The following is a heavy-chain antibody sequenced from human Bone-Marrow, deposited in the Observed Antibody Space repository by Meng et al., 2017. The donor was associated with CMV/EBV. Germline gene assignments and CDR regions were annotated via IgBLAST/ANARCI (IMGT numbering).Heavy chain of an antibody. Sequence: ASVKVSCKASGYTFTRYYMHWVRQAPGQGLEWLGWINTNSGGTNYAQKFQVRVTMTRDKSISTAHMEVSGLTSDDTAVDYCASGSPTVSGSAVDGWGQGTPVTVSS. D-gene: IGHD1-26*01. CDR2: INTNSGGT. CDR3: ASGSPTVSGSAVDG. J-gene: IGHJ4*02. CDR1: GYTFTRYY. V-gene: IGHV1-2*02.